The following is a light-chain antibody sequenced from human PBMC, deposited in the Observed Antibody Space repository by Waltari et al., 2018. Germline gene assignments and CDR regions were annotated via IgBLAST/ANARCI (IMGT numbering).Light chain of an antibody. Sequence: EIVMTQSPATLSVSPGERATLSCRASQRVSSNLAWYQPKPGQAPRPLIYGASTRATGIPARFSGSGSGTEFTLTISSLQSEDFAVYYCQQYNNWPPKFGQGTKVEIK. V-gene: IGKV3-15*01. CDR3: QQYNNWPPK. CDR2: GAS. CDR1: QRVSSN. J-gene: IGKJ1*01.